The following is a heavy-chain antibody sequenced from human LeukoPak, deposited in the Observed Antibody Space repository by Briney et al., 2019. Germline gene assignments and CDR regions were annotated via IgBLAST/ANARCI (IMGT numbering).Heavy chain of an antibody. D-gene: IGHD3-10*01. V-gene: IGHV3-64*01. J-gene: IGHJ4*02. CDR3: ARGGVTMVRGETFDY. Sequence: PGGSLRLSCAASGFTFSTYAMHWVRQAPGKGLEYVSAISSNGGSTYYANSVKGRFMISRDNSKNTLYLQMGSLRAEDMAVYYCARGGVTMVRGETFDYWGQGPLVTASS. CDR2: ISSNGGST. CDR1: GFTFSTYA.